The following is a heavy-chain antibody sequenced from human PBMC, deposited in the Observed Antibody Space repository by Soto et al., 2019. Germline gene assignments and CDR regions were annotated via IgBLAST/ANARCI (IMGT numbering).Heavy chain of an antibody. J-gene: IGHJ4*02. CDR3: ARDDCSGGSCYLDY. Sequence: GASVKVSCKASGYTFTRYGISWVRQAPGQGLEWMGWISAYNGNTNYAQKLQGRVTMTTDTSTSTAYMELRSLRSDDTAVYYCARDDCSGGSCYLDYWGQGTLVTVSS. CDR1: GYTFTRYG. V-gene: IGHV1-18*01. D-gene: IGHD2-15*01. CDR2: ISAYNGNT.